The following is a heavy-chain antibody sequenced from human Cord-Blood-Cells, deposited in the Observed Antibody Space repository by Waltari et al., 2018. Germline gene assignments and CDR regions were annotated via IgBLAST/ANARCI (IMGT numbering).Heavy chain of an antibody. J-gene: IGHJ4*02. D-gene: IGHD3-10*01. Sequence: QLQLQESGPGLVKPSETLSLTCTVSGGSISSSSYYWGWIRQPPGKGLEWIGSIYYSGSTYYNPSLKSRVTISVDTSKNQFSLKLSSVTAADTAMYYCARLNRGSGSYYGGYYFDYWGQGTLVTVSS. CDR1: GGSISSSSYY. V-gene: IGHV4-39*01. CDR3: ARLNRGSGSYYGGYYFDY. CDR2: IYYSGST.